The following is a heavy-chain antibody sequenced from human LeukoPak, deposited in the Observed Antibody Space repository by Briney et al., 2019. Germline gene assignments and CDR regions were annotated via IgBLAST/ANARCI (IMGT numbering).Heavy chain of an antibody. V-gene: IGHV1-69*06. D-gene: IGHD5-12*01. CDR3: ARASWLRLTDYYYYMDV. CDR2: IIPIFGTA. Sequence: ASVKVSCKASGGTFSSYAISWVRQAPGQGLEWMGGIIPIFGTANYAQKFQGRVTITADKSTSTAYMELSSLRSEDTAVYYCARASWLRLTDYYYYMDVWGKGTTVTVSS. J-gene: IGHJ6*03. CDR1: GGTFSSYA.